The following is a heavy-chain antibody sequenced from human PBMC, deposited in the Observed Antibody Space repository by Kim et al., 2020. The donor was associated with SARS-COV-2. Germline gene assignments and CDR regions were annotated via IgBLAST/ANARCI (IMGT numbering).Heavy chain of an antibody. Sequence: SETLSLTCTVSGGSISSSSYYWGWIRQPPGKGLEWIGSIYYSGSTYYNPSLKSRVTISVDTSKNQFSLKLSSVTAADTAVYYCARQGYSSSWYYPLNFDYWGQGTLVTVSS. CDR2: IYYSGST. J-gene: IGHJ4*02. D-gene: IGHD6-13*01. CDR3: ARQGYSSSWYYPLNFDY. CDR1: GGSISSSSYY. V-gene: IGHV4-39*01.